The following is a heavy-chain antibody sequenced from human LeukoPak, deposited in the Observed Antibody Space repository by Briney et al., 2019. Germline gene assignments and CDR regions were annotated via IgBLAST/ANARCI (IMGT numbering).Heavy chain of an antibody. V-gene: IGHV3-11*06. D-gene: IGHD3-9*01. Sequence: GGSLRLSCAASGFTFSDYYMSWIRQAPGKGLEWVSYISSSSSYTNYADSVKGRFTISRDNAKNSLYLQMNSLRAEDTAVYYCARGPGRYYDIDYWGQGTLVTVSS. J-gene: IGHJ4*02. CDR3: ARGPGRYYDIDY. CDR2: ISSSSSYT. CDR1: GFTFSDYY.